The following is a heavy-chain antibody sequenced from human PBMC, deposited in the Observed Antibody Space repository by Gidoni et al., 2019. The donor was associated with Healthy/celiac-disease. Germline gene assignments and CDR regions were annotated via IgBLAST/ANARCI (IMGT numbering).Heavy chain of an antibody. CDR3: AKLWFGELLSPFDY. Sequence: EVQLLESGGGLVQPGGSLRLPCTASGFTFSTYAMSWVRPAPGKGLEWVSVISGRGGSTYYADSVKGRFTISRDNSKNTLYLQMNSLRAEDTALYYCAKLWFGELLSPFDYWGQGTLVTVSS. D-gene: IGHD3-10*01. J-gene: IGHJ4*02. CDR2: ISGRGGST. V-gene: IGHV3-23*01. CDR1: GFTFSTYA.